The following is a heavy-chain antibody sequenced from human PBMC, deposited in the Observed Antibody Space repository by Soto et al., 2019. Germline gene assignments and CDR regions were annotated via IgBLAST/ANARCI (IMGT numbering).Heavy chain of an antibody. CDR1: GFTLQNYA. D-gene: IGHD3-10*01. CDR3: AKGKSTGDIDWFDP. Sequence: VGSLRLSGTASGFTLQNYAMAWVRQAPGKGLEWVSTLIGGHYGTAYSYSVKGRFTVSRDNSKNCLYLQMNSLGVEDTALYFCAKGKSTGDIDWFDPWGQGSLVTVSS. CDR2: LIGGHYGT. V-gene: IGHV3-23*01. J-gene: IGHJ5*02.